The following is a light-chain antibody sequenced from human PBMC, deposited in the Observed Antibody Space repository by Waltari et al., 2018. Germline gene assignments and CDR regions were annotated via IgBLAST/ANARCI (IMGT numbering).Light chain of an antibody. J-gene: IGKJ1*01. CDR1: QSVSRS. Sequence: IVLTQSPGTRSLSPGERATLYCRASQSVSRSLAWYRQKPGQTPKLLIYGASTRATGIPDRFTGSGSGTDFSLTISSLEPEDFAIYFCQHYVRLPATFGQGTKVEIK. V-gene: IGKV3-20*01. CDR3: QHYVRLPAT. CDR2: GAS.